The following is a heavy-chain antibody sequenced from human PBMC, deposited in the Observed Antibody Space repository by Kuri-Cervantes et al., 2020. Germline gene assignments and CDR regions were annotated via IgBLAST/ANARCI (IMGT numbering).Heavy chain of an antibody. CDR3: AKEHVLLWFGEKISGGMDV. CDR2: ISGSGGST. V-gene: IGHV3-23*01. Sequence: GGSLRLSCAASGFTFSSYAMSWVRQAPGKGLVWVSAISGSGGSTYYADSVKGRFTISRDNSKNTLYLQMNSLRAEDTAVYYCAKEHVLLWFGEKISGGMDVWGQGTTVTVSS. CDR1: GFTFSSYA. J-gene: IGHJ6*02. D-gene: IGHD3-10*01.